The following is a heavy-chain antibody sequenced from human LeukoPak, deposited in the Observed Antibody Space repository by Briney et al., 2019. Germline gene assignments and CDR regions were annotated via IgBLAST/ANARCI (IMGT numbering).Heavy chain of an antibody. D-gene: IGHD6-19*01. V-gene: IGHV3-30*02. CDR3: AKSSGSSSWCDYFDY. Sequence: GGSLRLSCAASGFYFNTYAMHWVRQAPGKGLEWVAFVRFDGSNTRYADSVEGRFTISRDNSKNTLFLQMNNLRPEDTAVYYCAKSSGSSSWCDYFDYWGQGTLATVSS. J-gene: IGHJ4*02. CDR1: GFYFNTYA. CDR2: VRFDGSNT.